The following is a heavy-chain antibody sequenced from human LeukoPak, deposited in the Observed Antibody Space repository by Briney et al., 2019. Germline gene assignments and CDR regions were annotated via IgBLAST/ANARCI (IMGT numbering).Heavy chain of an antibody. CDR3: ASGIYVWGSYRPFDY. D-gene: IGHD3-16*02. Sequence: LSETLSLTCAVYGGSFSGYYWSWIRQPPGKGLEWIGEINHSGSTNYNPSLKSRVTISVDTSKNQFSLKLSSVTAADTAEYYCASGIYVWGSYRPFDYWGQGTLVTVSS. CDR1: GGSFSGYY. V-gene: IGHV4-34*01. CDR2: INHSGST. J-gene: IGHJ4*02.